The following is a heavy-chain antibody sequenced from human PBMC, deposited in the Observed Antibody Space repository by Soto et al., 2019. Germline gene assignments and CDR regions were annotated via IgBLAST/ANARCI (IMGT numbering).Heavy chain of an antibody. CDR3: AKFIYDSSGPIGREYYYGMDV. CDR1: GFTFSSYG. J-gene: IGHJ6*02. D-gene: IGHD3-22*01. CDR2: ISYDGSNK. Sequence: QVQLVESGGGVVQPGRSLRLSCAASGFTFSSYGMHWVRQAPGKGLEWVAVISYDGSNKYYADSVKGRFTISRDNSKNTLYLQMNSLRAEDTAVYYCAKFIYDSSGPIGREYYYGMDVWGQGTTVTVSS. V-gene: IGHV3-30*18.